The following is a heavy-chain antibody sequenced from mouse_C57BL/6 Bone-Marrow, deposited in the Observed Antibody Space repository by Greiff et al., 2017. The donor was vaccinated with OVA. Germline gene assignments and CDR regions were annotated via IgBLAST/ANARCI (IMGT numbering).Heavy chain of an antibody. J-gene: IGHJ4*01. D-gene: IGHD1-1*01. Sequence: VQLKQSGPGLAKPSQTLSLTCSVTGYSITSDYWNWIRKFPGNKLEYMGYISYSGSTYYNPSLKSRISITRDTSKNQYYLQLNSVTTEDTATYYCARYKGDYYGSSPYYAMDYWGQGTSVTVSS. CDR3: ARYKGDYYGSSPYYAMDY. CDR1: GYSITSDY. V-gene: IGHV3-8*01. CDR2: ISYSGST.